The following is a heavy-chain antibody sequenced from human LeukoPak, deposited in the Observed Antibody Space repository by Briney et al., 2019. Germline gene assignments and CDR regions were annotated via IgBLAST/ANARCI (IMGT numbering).Heavy chain of an antibody. CDR3: ARAGYDILTGYEYYFDY. Sequence: ASVKVSCKASGYTFTGYYMHWVRQAPGQGLEWMGWINPNSGGTNYAQKFQGRVTMTRDTSISTAYMELSRLRSDDTAVYYCARAGYDILTGYEYYFDYWGQGTLVTVSS. CDR1: GYTFTGYY. V-gene: IGHV1-2*02. J-gene: IGHJ4*02. D-gene: IGHD3-9*01. CDR2: INPNSGGT.